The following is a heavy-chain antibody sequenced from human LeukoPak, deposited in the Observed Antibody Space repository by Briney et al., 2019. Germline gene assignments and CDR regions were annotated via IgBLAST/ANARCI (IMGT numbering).Heavy chain of an antibody. J-gene: IGHJ4*02. Sequence: ASVKVSCKAPGYTFTSYGISWVRQAPGQGLEWMGWISAYNGNTNYAQKLQGRVTMTTDTSTSTAYMELRSLRSDDTAVYYCARDDPYSSGWTFDYWGQGTLVTVSS. CDR2: ISAYNGNT. CDR1: GYTFTSYG. CDR3: ARDDPYSSGWTFDY. V-gene: IGHV1-18*01. D-gene: IGHD6-19*01.